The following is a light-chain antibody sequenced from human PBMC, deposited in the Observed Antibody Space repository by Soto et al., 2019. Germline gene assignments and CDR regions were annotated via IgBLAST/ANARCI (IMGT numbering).Light chain of an antibody. V-gene: IGKV3-20*01. Sequence: EIVLTQSPGTLSVSPGERATLSCRASQSVSSNLAWYQQKPGQAPRLLIYGASSRATGIPDRFSGSGSGTDFTLTISRLEPEDFAMYYCHQYGSSPPVTFGQGTRLEIK. J-gene: IGKJ5*01. CDR3: HQYGSSPPVT. CDR1: QSVSSN. CDR2: GAS.